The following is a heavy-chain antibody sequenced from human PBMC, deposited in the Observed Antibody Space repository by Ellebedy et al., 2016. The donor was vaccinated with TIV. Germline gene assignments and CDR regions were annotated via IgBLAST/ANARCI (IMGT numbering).Heavy chain of an antibody. CDR1: GGSVSSGSHY. CDR2: IYDTGST. D-gene: IGHD1-26*01. CDR3: ARGAIVGDPYYFDY. J-gene: IGHJ4*02. V-gene: IGHV4-61*01. Sequence: SETLSLTXTVSGGSVSSGSHYWTWLRQPPGKGLEWIGYIYDTGSTNYNSSLKSRVTISTDTSKNQFSLNLTSVTAADTAVYYCARGAIVGDPYYFDYWGQGTLVTVSS.